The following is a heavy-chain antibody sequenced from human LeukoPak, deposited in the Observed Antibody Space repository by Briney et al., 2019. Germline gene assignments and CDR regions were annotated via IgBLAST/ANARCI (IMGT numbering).Heavy chain of an antibody. Sequence: GSLRLSCAASGFTFSSYAMHWVRQAPGKGLEYVSAISSNGGSTYYADSVKGRFTISRDNSKNTLYLQMGSLRAEDMAVYYCARDGGNSNTDAFDIWGQGTMVTVSS. V-gene: IGHV3-64*02. CDR3: ARDGGNSNTDAFDI. CDR2: ISSNGGST. J-gene: IGHJ3*02. D-gene: IGHD4-23*01. CDR1: GFTFSSYA.